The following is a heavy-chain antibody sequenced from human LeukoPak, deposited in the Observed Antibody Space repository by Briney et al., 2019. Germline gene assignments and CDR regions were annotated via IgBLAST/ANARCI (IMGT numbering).Heavy chain of an antibody. CDR2: INPNSGGT. Sequence: ASVKVFCKASGCTFTGYYIHWVRQAPGLGLEWMGWINPNSGGTNYAQKFQGRVTMTRDTSISTAYMDLSRLRSDDTAVYYCARGSIVGATFDYFDYWGQGTLVTVSS. J-gene: IGHJ4*02. CDR3: ARGSIVGATFDYFDY. V-gene: IGHV1-2*02. D-gene: IGHD1-26*01. CDR1: GCTFTGYY.